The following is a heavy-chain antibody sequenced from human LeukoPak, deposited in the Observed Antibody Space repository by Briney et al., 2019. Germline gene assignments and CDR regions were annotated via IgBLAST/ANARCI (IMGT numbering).Heavy chain of an antibody. CDR2: IFYSGST. J-gene: IGHJ2*01. Sequence: SSETLSLTCTVSGGSISSYYWSWIRQPPGKGLEWIGYIFYSGSTNYNPSLKSRVTISVDTSKNQFSLKLSSVTAADTAVYYCARVYYSNSYDYWYFDLWGRGTLVTVSS. D-gene: IGHD6-13*01. CDR3: ARVYYSNSYDYWYFDL. CDR1: GGSISSYY. V-gene: IGHV4-59*01.